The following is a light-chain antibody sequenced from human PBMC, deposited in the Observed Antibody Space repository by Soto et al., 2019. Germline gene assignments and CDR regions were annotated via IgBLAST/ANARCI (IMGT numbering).Light chain of an antibody. V-gene: IGKV3D-15*01. CDR1: QSISSH. Sequence: EIALTQSPATLSVSPGEGATLSCRASQSISSHLTWYQKKPGQAPRLVIYAASTRATGIPARFSGSGSGTEFTLTISSLQSEDFAVYYCQQYDAWPYTFGQGTKLEIK. CDR3: QQYDAWPYT. J-gene: IGKJ2*01. CDR2: AAS.